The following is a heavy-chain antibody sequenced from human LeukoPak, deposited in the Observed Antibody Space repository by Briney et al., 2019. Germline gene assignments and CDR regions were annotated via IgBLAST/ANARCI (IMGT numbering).Heavy chain of an antibody. CDR1: RFIFTRYW. D-gene: IGHD4-17*01. CDR2: IYPGDSDT. Sequence: GESLKISCNGSRFIFTRYWIGWVRQMPGKGLEWMGIIYPGDSDTRYSPSFQGQVTISADKSISSSYLPWSAPETSDISMYYCAIGGAGFDAFDIWGQGTMVTVSS. J-gene: IGHJ3*02. V-gene: IGHV5-51*01. CDR3: AIGGAGFDAFDI.